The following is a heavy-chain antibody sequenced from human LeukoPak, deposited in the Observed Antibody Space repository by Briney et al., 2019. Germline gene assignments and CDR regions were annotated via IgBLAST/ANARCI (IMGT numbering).Heavy chain of an antibody. CDR3: VRPIRGYSFDYYDY. CDR2: IYYSGST. J-gene: IGHJ4*02. CDR1: GGSISSGGYY. V-gene: IGHV4-31*03. D-gene: IGHD5-18*01. Sequence: NTSETLSLTCTVSGGSISSGGYYWSWIRQHPGKGLEWIGYIYYSGSTYYNPSLKSRVTISVDTSKNQFSLKLTSVTAADTAVYYCVRPIRGYSFDYYDYWGQGTLVTVSS.